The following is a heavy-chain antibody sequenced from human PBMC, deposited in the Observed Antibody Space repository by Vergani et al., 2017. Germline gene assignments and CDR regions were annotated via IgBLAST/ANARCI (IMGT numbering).Heavy chain of an antibody. CDR2: IKSKTDGGTT. Sequence: EVQLVESGGGLVKPGGSLRLFCAASGFTFSNAWMSWVRQAPGKGLDWVGRIKSKTDGGTTDYPAPVKGRFTISRDDSKNTLYLKMNSLKTEDTAVYYCTTEVGAGHDAFDIWGQGTMVTVSS. CDR1: GFTFSNAW. J-gene: IGHJ3*02. V-gene: IGHV3-15*01. CDR3: TTEVGAGHDAFDI. D-gene: IGHD1-26*01.